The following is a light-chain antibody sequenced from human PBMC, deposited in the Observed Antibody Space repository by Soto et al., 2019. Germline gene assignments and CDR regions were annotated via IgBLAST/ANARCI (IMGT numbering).Light chain of an antibody. CDR3: SSYAGTSIPYVV. CDR2: DVS. J-gene: IGLJ2*01. V-gene: IGLV2-14*03. CDR1: SSDVGAYKY. Sequence: QSALTQPASVSGSPGQSITISRTGTSSDVGAYKYVSWYQQHADKAPKLLIYDVSSRSSGISDRFSGSKSGNTASLTIIGLQAEDEADYYCSSYAGTSIPYVVFGGGTKLTVL.